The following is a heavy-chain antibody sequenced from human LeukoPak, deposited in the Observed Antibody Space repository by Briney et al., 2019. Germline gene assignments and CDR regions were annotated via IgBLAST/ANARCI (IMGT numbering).Heavy chain of an antibody. D-gene: IGHD5-18*01. CDR2: IQLDGGRT. CDR1: GFIFSSDG. CDR3: ARDQRGVTLGDY. V-gene: IGHV3-30*02. Sequence: GGSLRLSCGASGFIFSSDGMHWVRQAPGKGPEWVAFIQLDGGRTEYADSVKGRSTISRDNSKNSLYLQMNSLRPEDTAMYYCARDQRGVTLGDYWGQGTLVTVSS. J-gene: IGHJ4*02.